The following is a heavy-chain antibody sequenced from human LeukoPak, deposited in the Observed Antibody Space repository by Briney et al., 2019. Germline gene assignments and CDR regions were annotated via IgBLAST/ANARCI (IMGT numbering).Heavy chain of an antibody. CDR1: GFSFSTYA. V-gene: IGHV3-23*01. CDR3: AKVRCGGDCYSTHDAFDI. J-gene: IGHJ3*02. Sequence: GGSLRLSCAASGFSFSTYAMSWVRQAPGKGLEWVSGISGSGTSTYYADSVKGRFTISRDNSKNTLYQQMNSLRAEDTAVYYCAKVRCGGDCYSTHDAFDIWGQGTMVTVSS. CDR2: ISGSGTST. D-gene: IGHD2-21*02.